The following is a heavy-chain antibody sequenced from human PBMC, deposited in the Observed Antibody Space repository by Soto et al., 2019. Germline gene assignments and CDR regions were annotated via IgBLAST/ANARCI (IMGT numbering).Heavy chain of an antibody. V-gene: IGHV1-46*01. D-gene: IGHD3-3*01. CDR3: AREGYDFWSGYYSSGNYYGMDV. CDR2: IHPSGGST. CDR1: GYTFTSYY. Sequence: GASVKASCKAPGYTFTSYYMHWVRQAPGQGLEWMGIIHPSGGSTRYAQEFQGRVTMARDTSTSTVYMELSSLRSEDTAVYYCAREGYDFWSGYYSSGNYYGMDVWGQGTTVTVSS. J-gene: IGHJ6*02.